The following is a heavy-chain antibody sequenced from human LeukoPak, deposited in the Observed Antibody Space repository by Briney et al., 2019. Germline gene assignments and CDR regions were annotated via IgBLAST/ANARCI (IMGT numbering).Heavy chain of an antibody. J-gene: IGHJ6*03. CDR1: GGSFSGYY. V-gene: IGHV4-34*01. Sequence: KPSETLSLTCAVYGGSFSGYYLSWIRQPPGKGLEWIGEINHSGSTNYNPSLKSRVTISVDTSKNQFSLKLSSVTAADTAVYYCARGRRYGNYYYYMDVWGKGTTVTVSS. D-gene: IGHD1-1*01. CDR3: ARGRRYGNYYYYMDV. CDR2: INHSGST.